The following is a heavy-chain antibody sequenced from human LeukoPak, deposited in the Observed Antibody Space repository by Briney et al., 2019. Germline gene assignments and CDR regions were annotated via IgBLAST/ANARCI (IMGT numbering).Heavy chain of an antibody. Sequence: GGSLRLSCAASRFNLSAYTMNWVRQAPGKGLEWVSSISSSSVYIYYADSVKGRFTISRDNSKNTLYLQMNSLRAEDTAVYYCAKGSSGWYRTSPFDYWGQGTLVTVSS. D-gene: IGHD6-19*01. CDR3: AKGSSGWYRTSPFDY. CDR1: RFNLSAYT. J-gene: IGHJ4*02. V-gene: IGHV3-21*04. CDR2: ISSSSVYI.